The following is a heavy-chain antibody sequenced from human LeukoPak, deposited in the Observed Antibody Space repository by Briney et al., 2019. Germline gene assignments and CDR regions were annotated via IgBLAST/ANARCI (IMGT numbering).Heavy chain of an antibody. Sequence: SETLSLTCTVSAGSISSYYWSWIRQPPGKGLEWIGYIYYSGSTNYNPSLKSRVTISVDTSKNQFSLKLSSVTAADTAVYYCARGFDYSSWFDPWGQGTLVTVSS. CDR3: ARGFDYSSWFDP. V-gene: IGHV4-59*08. D-gene: IGHD6-13*01. CDR2: IYYSGST. J-gene: IGHJ5*02. CDR1: AGSISSYY.